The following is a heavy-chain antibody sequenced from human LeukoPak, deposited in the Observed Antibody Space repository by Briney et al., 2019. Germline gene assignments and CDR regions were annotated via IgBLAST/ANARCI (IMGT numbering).Heavy chain of an antibody. V-gene: IGHV3-64*01. CDR3: ARFSGSYPNAFDI. D-gene: IGHD1-26*01. CDR1: GFTFSTYA. CDR2: ISSNGGST. J-gene: IGHJ3*02. Sequence: GGSLRLSCAASGFTFSTYAMHWVRQAPGKGLEYVSTISSNGGSTYYANSVKGRFTVSRDNSKNTLYLQMNSLRAEDTAVYYCARFSGSYPNAFDIWGQGTMVTVSS.